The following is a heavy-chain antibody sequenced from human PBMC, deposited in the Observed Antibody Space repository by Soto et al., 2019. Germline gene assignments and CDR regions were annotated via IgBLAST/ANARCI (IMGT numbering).Heavy chain of an antibody. CDR1: GFTFSTYS. D-gene: IGHD2-15*01. Sequence: EVQLVESGGGLVQPGGSLRLSCAASGFTFSTYSMSWVRQAPGKGLEWVSYISSISNTIYYADSVKGRFTISRDNAKNXXYLHMNSLSAEDTAVYYCARVRGCSGGICYRDLGYWGQGTLVTVSS. CDR2: ISSISNTI. J-gene: IGHJ4*02. CDR3: ARVRGCSGGICYRDLGY. V-gene: IGHV3-48*01.